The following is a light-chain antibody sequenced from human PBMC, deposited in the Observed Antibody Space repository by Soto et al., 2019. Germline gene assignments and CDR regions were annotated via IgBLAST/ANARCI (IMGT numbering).Light chain of an antibody. Sequence: QSVLTQPPSASGTPGQRVTISCSGSSSNIGSNTVNWYQQLPGTAPKLLISSNNHRPSGVPDRFFGSKSGTSASLAISGLQSEDEADYYCAAWDDSLNGWVFGGGTKVTVL. CDR3: AAWDDSLNGWV. CDR1: SSNIGSNT. CDR2: SNN. V-gene: IGLV1-44*01. J-gene: IGLJ3*02.